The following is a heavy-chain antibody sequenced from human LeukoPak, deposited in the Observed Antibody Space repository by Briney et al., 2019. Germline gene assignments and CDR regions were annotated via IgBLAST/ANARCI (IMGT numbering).Heavy chain of an antibody. D-gene: IGHD6-6*01. CDR3: ARVLSSSSPFDY. CDR1: GLIFHSYS. V-gene: IGHV3-48*02. CDR2: ISSGSSTI. J-gene: IGHJ4*02. Sequence: GESLRLSCAASGLIFHSYSMNWVRQAPGKGLEWVSYISSGSSTIYYADSVKGRFTISRDNARNSLFLQMNSLRDEDTAVYYCARVLSSSSPFDYWGQGTLVTVSS.